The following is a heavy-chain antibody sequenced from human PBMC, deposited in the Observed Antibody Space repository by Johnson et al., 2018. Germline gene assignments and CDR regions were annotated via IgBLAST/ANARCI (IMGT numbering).Heavy chain of an antibody. D-gene: IGHD3-3*01. J-gene: IGHJ6*03. CDR1: GFIFGDYA. V-gene: IGHV3-49*03. Sequence: QLVESGGGLVQPGRSLRLSCTASGFIFGDYAMSWFRQAPGKGLEWVGFIRSKAYGGTTEYAASVKGRFTISRDDSKSIAYLQMNSLKTEDTAVYYCTRDRTEWLGIKSDYCYDMDVWGKGTTVTVSS. CDR2: IRSKAYGGTT. CDR3: TRDRTEWLGIKSDYCYDMDV.